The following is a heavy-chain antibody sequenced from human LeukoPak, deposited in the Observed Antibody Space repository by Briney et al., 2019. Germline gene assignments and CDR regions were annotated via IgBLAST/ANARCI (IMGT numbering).Heavy chain of an antibody. CDR1: GFTFSSYA. V-gene: IGHV3-30-3*01. CDR2: ISYDGSNK. CDR3: ARDGKVEMATKLDY. D-gene: IGHD5-24*01. Sequence: GGSLRLSCAASGFTFSSYAMHWVRQAPGKGLEWVAVISYDGSNKYYADSVKGRFTISRDNSKNTLYLQMNSLRAEDTAVYYCARDGKVEMATKLDYWGQGTLVTVSS. J-gene: IGHJ4*02.